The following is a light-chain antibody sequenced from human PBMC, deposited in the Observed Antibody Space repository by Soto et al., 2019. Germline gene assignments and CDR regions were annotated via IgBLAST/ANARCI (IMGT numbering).Light chain of an antibody. CDR3: LQDYTYFWM. V-gene: IGKV1-5*01. Sequence: IRMSQSASTLSVTLEDIVAITCRASQTISSWLAWYQQKPGKAPKLLIYGASSLQGGVSSRFSGSGFGTDFTLTISSLQPEDSATYYCLQDYTYFWMFGQGTKVDIK. CDR2: GAS. J-gene: IGKJ1*01. CDR1: QTISSW.